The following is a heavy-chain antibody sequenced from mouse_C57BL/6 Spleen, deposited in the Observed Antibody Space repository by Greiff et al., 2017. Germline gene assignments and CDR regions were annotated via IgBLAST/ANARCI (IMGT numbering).Heavy chain of an antibody. Sequence: VQLQQSGAELVRPGASVKLSCTASGFNIKDDYMHWVKQRPEQGLEWIGWIDPENGDTEYASKFQGKATITADTSSNTAYLQLSSLTSEDTAVYYCTTYTMVTGWFAYWPRDSGHCLC. CDR3: TTYTMVTGWFAY. CDR2: IDPENGDT. J-gene: IGHJ3*01. D-gene: IGHD2-2*01. V-gene: IGHV14-4*01. CDR1: GFNIKDDY.